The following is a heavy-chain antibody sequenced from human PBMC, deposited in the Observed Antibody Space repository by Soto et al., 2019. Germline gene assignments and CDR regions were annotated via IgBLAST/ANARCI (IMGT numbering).Heavy chain of an antibody. CDR1: GFTFSSYA. J-gene: IGHJ5*02. V-gene: IGHV3-64*01. CDR3: ARFTGKGNSYNWFDP. Sequence: GGSLRLSCAASGFTFSSYAMHWVRQAPGKGLEYVSAISSNGGSTYYANSVKGRFTISRDNSKNTLYLQMGSLRAEDMAVYYCARFTGKGNSYNWFDPWGQGTLVTVSS. CDR2: ISSNGGST.